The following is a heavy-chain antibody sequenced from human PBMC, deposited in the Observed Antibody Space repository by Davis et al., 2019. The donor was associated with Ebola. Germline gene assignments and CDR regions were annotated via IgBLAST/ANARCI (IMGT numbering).Heavy chain of an antibody. CDR1: GGSFSGYY. CDR2: INHSGST. D-gene: IGHD3-3*01. Sequence: GSLRLSCAVYGGSFSGYYWSWIRQPPGKGLEWIGEINHSGSTNYNPSLKSRVTISVDTSKNQFSLKLSSVTAADTAVYYCARDWNYYGMDVWGQGTTVTVSS. J-gene: IGHJ6*02. CDR3: ARDWNYYGMDV. V-gene: IGHV4-34*01.